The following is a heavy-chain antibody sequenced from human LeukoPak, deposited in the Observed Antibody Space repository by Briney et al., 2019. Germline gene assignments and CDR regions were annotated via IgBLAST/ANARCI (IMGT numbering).Heavy chain of an antibody. CDR2: ISDSGGST. J-gene: IGHJ4*02. CDR1: GFTLSTYW. CDR3: AKGRVVPAAIDY. V-gene: IGHV3-23*01. D-gene: IGHD2-2*01. Sequence: PGGSLRLSCTASGFTLSTYWMTWVRQAPGKGLEWVSAISDSGGSTYYADSVKGRFTISRDNSKNTLYLQMNSLRAEDTAVYYCAKGRVVPAAIDYWGQGTLVTVSS.